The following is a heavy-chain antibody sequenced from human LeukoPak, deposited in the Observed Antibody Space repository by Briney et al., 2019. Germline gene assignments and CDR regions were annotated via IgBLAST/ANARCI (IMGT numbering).Heavy chain of an antibody. D-gene: IGHD1-14*01. CDR3: AKISATGGFDY. V-gene: IGHV3-30*18. Sequence: GRSLRLSCAASGFTFSIYGIHWVRQAPRKGLEWVAFISYDGSNKYYADSVKGRFTISRDNSKNTLYLQMNSLRAEDTALYYCAKISATGGFDYWGQGTLVTVSS. CDR2: ISYDGSNK. J-gene: IGHJ4*02. CDR1: GFTFSIYG.